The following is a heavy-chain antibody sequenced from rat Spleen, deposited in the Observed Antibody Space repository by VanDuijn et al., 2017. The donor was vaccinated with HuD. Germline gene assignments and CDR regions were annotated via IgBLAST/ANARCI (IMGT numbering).Heavy chain of an antibody. CDR3: ARYGYFDGYY. CDR2: INYDGSST. J-gene: IGHJ2*01. D-gene: IGHD1-12*03. Sequence: EVQLVESDGGLVQPGRSLKLSCAASGFTFSDYYMAWVRQAPTKGLEWVATINYDGSSTYYRDSVKGRFTISRDNAKSTLYLQMDSLRSEDTATYFCARYGYFDGYYWGQGVMVTVSS. CDR1: GFTFSDYY. V-gene: IGHV5-29*01.